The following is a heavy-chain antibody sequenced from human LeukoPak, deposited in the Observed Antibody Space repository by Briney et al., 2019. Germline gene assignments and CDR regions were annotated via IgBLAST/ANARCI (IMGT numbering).Heavy chain of an antibody. V-gene: IGHV3-64D*09. D-gene: IGHD1-26*01. Sequence: GGSLRPSCSASGFTFSSYAMHWVRQAPAPGKGLEYVSAISSYGGSTYYADSVKGRFIISRDNSKNTLYLQMSRLRAEDTAVYYCVKDSGSYWGNDAFDIWGQGTMVTVSS. CDR1: GFTFSSYA. CDR2: ISSYGGST. J-gene: IGHJ3*02. CDR3: VKDSGSYWGNDAFDI.